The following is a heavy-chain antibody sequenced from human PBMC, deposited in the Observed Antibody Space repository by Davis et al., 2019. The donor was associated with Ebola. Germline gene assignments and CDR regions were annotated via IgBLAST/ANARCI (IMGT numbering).Heavy chain of an antibody. V-gene: IGHV3-21*01. Sequence: GESLKISCAASGFTFSSYSMNWVRQAPGKGLEWVSSISSSSSYIYYADSVKGRFTISRDNAKNSLYLQMNSLRAEDTAVYYCARPRSNDYGDYFDAFDIWGQGTMVTVSS. D-gene: IGHD4-17*01. CDR3: ARPRSNDYGDYFDAFDI. CDR1: GFTFSSYS. J-gene: IGHJ3*02. CDR2: ISSSSSYI.